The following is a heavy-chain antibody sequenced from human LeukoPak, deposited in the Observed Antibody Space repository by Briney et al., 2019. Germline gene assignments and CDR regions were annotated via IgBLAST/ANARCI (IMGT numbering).Heavy chain of an antibody. CDR1: GGSISSYY. V-gene: IGHV4-59*08. J-gene: IGHJ4*02. D-gene: IGHD3-22*01. CDR2: IYYSGST. CDR3: ARHKGSGYVY. Sequence: SETLSLTCTVSGGSISSYYWSWIRQPPGKGLEWIGYIYYSGSTNYNPSLKSRVTISVDTSKNQFSLKLSSVTAADTAVYYCARHKGSGYVYWGQGTLVTVSS.